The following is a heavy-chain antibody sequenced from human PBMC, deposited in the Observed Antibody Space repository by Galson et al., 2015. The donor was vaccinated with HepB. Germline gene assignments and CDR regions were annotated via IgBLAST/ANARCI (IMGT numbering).Heavy chain of an antibody. CDR3: ARDSGGPYSYYYMDV. D-gene: IGHD2-15*01. V-gene: IGHV3-33*01. J-gene: IGHJ6*03. CDR2: IWDDGRNK. CDR1: GFIFSNYG. Sequence: SLRLSCAASGFIFSNYGMHWVRQAPGKGLEWVAVIWDDGRNKYYADSVKGRFTVSRDTSNNTLYLLMNTLRAEDTAVYYCARDSGGPYSYYYMDVWGKGTTVAVSS.